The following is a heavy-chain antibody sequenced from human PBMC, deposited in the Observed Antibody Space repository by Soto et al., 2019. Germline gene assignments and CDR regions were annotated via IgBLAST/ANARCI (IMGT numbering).Heavy chain of an antibody. D-gene: IGHD3-22*01. CDR1: GYTFTSYY. V-gene: IGHV1-46*01. Sequence: ASVKVSCKASGYTFTSYYMHWVRQAPGQGLKRMGIINPSGGSTSYAQKFQGRVTMTRDTSTSTVYMELSSLRSEDTAVYYCATPSSYDSSGPRSYFDYWGQGTLVTVSS. CDR2: INPSGGST. J-gene: IGHJ4*02. CDR3: ATPSSYDSSGPRSYFDY.